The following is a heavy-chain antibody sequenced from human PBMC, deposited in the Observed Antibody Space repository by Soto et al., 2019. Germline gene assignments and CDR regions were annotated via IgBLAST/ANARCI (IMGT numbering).Heavy chain of an antibody. CDR2: IKSKTDGGTT. CDR3: TTDLIFGVVINYYYYYGMDV. J-gene: IGHJ6*02. D-gene: IGHD3-3*01. V-gene: IGHV3-15*01. CDR1: GFTFSNAW. Sequence: EVQLVESGGGLVKPGGSLRLSRAASGFTFSNAWMSWVRQAPGKGLEWVGRIKSKTDGGTTDYAAPVKGRFTISRDNSKNPLYLQINSLKSEDTAVYYCTTDLIFGVVINYYYYYGMDVWGQGTTVTVSS.